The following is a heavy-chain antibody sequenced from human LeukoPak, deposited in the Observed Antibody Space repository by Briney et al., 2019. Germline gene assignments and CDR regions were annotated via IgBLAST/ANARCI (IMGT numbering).Heavy chain of an antibody. D-gene: IGHD4-17*01. Sequence: AGSLRLSCAASGFTFSTYSMNWVRQAPGKGLEWVSYISSRSSSMSYSFSVKGRFIISRDNAKNSLYLQMNRLRDEDTAVYFCARGATVTSPLDYWGQGTLVTVSS. CDR3: ARGATVTSPLDY. V-gene: IGHV3-48*02. J-gene: IGHJ4*02. CDR1: GFTFSTYS. CDR2: ISSRSSSM.